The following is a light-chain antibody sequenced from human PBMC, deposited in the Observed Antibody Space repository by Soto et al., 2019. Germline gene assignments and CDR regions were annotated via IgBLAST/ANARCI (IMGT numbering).Light chain of an antibody. V-gene: IGKV3-15*01. CDR1: QSVGNS. CDR3: QQYKNWYT. J-gene: IGKJ2*01. Sequence: EIVMTQFPATLSVSPGERATLFCRASQSVGNSLAWYQQKLGQAPRLLFYRASSRATGIAARFSGSGSGTEFTLTISSLQSEDFAVYYCQQYKNWYTFGQGTKLEIK. CDR2: RAS.